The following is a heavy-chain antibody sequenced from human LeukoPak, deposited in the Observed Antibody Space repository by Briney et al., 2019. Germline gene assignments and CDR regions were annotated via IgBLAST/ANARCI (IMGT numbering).Heavy chain of an antibody. CDR3: ARDGYCSSTSCYRHRGAFDI. CDR2: INHSGST. D-gene: IGHD2-2*03. V-gene: IGHV4-34*01. J-gene: IGHJ3*02. Sequence: SETLSLTCAVYGESFSGYYWSWIRQPPGKGLEWIGEINHSGSTNYNPSLKSRVTISVDTSKNQFSLKLSSVTAADTAVYYCARDGYCSSTSCYRHRGAFDIWGQGTMVTVSS. CDR1: GESFSGYY.